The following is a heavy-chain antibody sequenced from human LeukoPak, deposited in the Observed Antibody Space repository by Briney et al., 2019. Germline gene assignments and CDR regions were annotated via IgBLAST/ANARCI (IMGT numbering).Heavy chain of an antibody. CDR3: APRED. CDR1: GFTFSSYA. Sequence: PGGSLRLSCAASGFTFSSYAMHWVRQAPGKGLEWVAVISYDGSNKFYADSVKGRFTISRDNSKNTLYLQMNSLRPEDTAVYYCAPREDWGQGTLVTVSS. J-gene: IGHJ4*02. CDR2: ISYDGSNK. V-gene: IGHV3-30-3*01. D-gene: IGHD1-26*01.